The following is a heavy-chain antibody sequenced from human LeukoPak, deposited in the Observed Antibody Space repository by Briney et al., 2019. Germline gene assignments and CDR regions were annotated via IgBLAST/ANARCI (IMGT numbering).Heavy chain of an antibody. CDR3: ASSIAVAGTGWFDP. CDR1: GGSISSYY. Sequence: SETLSLTCTVSGGSISSYYWSWIRQPPGKGLEWIGYIFYSGSTNYNPSLKSRVTISVDTSKNQFSLKLSSVTAADTAVYYCASSIAVAGTGWFDPWGQGTLVTVPS. V-gene: IGHV4-59*01. D-gene: IGHD6-19*01. J-gene: IGHJ5*02. CDR2: IFYSGST.